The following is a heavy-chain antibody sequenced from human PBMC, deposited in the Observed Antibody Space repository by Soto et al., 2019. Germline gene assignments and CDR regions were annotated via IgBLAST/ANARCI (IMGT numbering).Heavy chain of an antibody. J-gene: IGHJ4*02. CDR3: ARFIQELLQSNRWSGYYLSYFDY. CDR1: GGSISSSTYY. CDR2: IHYGGCI. D-gene: IGHD3-3*01. Sequence: QLQLRESGPGLVKPSETLSLTCSVSGGSISSSTYYWAWIRQPPGKGLEWIATIHYGGCIYYHPSLNSRITLSMDTSRNDVALNLTSGNASDTEIYYCARFIQELLQSNRWSGYYLSYFDYWGQGNLVIGSA. V-gene: IGHV4-39*02.